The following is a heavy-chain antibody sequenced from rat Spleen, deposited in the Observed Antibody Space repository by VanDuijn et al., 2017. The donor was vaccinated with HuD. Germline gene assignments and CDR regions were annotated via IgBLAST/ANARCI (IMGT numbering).Heavy chain of an antibody. CDR3: VRSVGCTYSFFDY. D-gene: IGHD1-4*01. CDR2: ISYSGST. V-gene: IGHV3-1*01. Sequence: EVQLQESGPGLVKPSQSLSLTCSVTGYSITSNYWVWIRKFPGNKMEWIGHISYSGSTRYNPSLKSRISITRDTSKNQFFLQLNSVTTEDTATYYCVRSVGCTYSFFDYWGQGVMVTVSS. J-gene: IGHJ2*01. CDR1: GYSITSNY.